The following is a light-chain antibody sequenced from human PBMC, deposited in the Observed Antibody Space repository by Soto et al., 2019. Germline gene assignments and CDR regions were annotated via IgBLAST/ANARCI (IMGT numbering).Light chain of an antibody. CDR1: SSDVGDYDY. V-gene: IGLV2-14*01. J-gene: IGLJ2*01. Sequence: QSALTQPASVSGSPGQSITISCTGTSSDVGDYDYVSWYQQHPGKAPKLMIYEVSSRPSGVSNRFSGSKSGNTASLTISGLQAEDGADYYCSSYTSSSTSHVLFGRGTKVTVL. CDR2: EVS. CDR3: SSYTSSSTSHVL.